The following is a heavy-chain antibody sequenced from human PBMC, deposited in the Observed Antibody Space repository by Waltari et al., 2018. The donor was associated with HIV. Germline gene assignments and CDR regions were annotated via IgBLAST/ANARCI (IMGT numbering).Heavy chain of an antibody. D-gene: IGHD2-15*01. CDR2: TSYDGSNK. CDR1: GFTFTGYG. Sequence: QVQLVESGGGVVQPGRSLRLSCAASGFTFTGYGMHWVRQAPGKGLEWVAVTSYDGSNKYYADSVKGRFTISRDNSKNTLYLQMNNLRAEDTAVYYCAKDLGCSGGSCATSPYYFYGMDVWGQGTTVTVSS. CDR3: AKDLGCSGGSCATSPYYFYGMDV. V-gene: IGHV3-30*18. J-gene: IGHJ6*02.